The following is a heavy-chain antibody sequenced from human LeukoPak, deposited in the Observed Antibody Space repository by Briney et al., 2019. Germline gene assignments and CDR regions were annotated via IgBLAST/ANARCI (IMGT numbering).Heavy chain of an antibody. CDR1: GGTFSSYA. CDR2: IIPIFGTA. V-gene: IGHV1-69*01. J-gene: IGHJ5*02. CDR3: ARGTTYYYDSSGYNWFDP. D-gene: IGHD3-22*01. Sequence: SVKVSCKASGGTFSSYAISWVRQAPGQGLEWMGGIIPIFGTANYAQKFQGRVTITADESTSTAYMELSSLRSEDTAAYYCARGTTYYYDSSGYNWFDPWGQGTLVAVSS.